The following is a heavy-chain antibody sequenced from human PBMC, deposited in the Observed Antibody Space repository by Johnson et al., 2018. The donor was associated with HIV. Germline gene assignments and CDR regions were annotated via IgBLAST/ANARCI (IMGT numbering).Heavy chain of an antibody. J-gene: IGHJ3*02. CDR1: GFTFSDYA. Sequence: VQLVESGGGVVQPGRSLRLSCAASGFTFSDYAMHWVRQAPGKGLEWVAVLWDDGSKKYYVDSVKGLFTISRDNSKNTMYLQMNSLRAEDTAIYYCASELGIRLDAFDIWGQGTMVTVSS. CDR2: LWDDGSKK. CDR3: ASELGIRLDAFDI. D-gene: IGHD7-27*01. V-gene: IGHV3-33*08.